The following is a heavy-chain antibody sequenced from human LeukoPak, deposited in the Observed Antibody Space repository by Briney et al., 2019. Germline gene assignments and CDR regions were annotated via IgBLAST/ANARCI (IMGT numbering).Heavy chain of an antibody. D-gene: IGHD6-13*01. Sequence: SETLSLTCAVYGGSFSGYYWSWIRQPPGKGLEWIGYIYYSGSTNYNPYLKSRVTISVETSKNEFSLKLRSVTAADTAVYYCARVTGYRIEDYFDYWGQGTLVTVSS. J-gene: IGHJ4*02. CDR1: GGSFSGYY. CDR3: ARVTGYRIEDYFDY. CDR2: IYYSGST. V-gene: IGHV4-59*01.